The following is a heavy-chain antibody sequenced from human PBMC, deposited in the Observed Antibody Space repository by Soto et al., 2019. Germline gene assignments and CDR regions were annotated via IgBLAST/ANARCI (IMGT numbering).Heavy chain of an antibody. J-gene: IGHJ5*02. V-gene: IGHV3-23*01. D-gene: IGHD2-2*01. CDR2: ISDSGGST. Sequence: PGGSLRLSCGASGFTFSSYAMSWVRQAPGKGLEWVSAISDSGGSTYYADSMKGRFTISRDNSKNTLYLQMNSLRAEDTAIYYCAKDLTSTSRTPDLWGQGTLVTVSS. CDR1: GFTFSSYA. CDR3: AKDLTSTSRTPDL.